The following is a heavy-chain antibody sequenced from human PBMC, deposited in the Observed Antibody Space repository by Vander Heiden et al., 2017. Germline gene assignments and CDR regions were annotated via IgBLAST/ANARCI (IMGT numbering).Heavy chain of an antibody. Sequence: QLQLQESSPGLVKPSETLSLTCIVSGGPISTSHYFWGWIRQPPGKGLEWIANIYYNGSTFYNPSLRSRATISRDTSKNHFSLKLSSVTAADTAVYYCARWDYGGNSNTFDIWGQGTVITVSS. V-gene: IGHV4-39*02. D-gene: IGHD4-17*01. J-gene: IGHJ3*02. CDR1: GGPISTSHYF. CDR3: ARWDYGGNSNTFDI. CDR2: IYYNGST.